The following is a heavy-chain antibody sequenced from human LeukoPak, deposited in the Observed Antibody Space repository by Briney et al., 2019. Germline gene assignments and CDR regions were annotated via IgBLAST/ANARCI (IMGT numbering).Heavy chain of an antibody. Sequence: ASVKVSCKVSGDTLSELSMHWVRQAHGKGLEWMGGFDPANGEKTYAQNFQGRVTMTEDTSTDTAYMELKSLRSEDTAVYYCATDHCTNGICYMALVGYWGQGTLVTVSS. CDR3: ATDHCTNGICYMALVGY. V-gene: IGHV1-24*01. D-gene: IGHD2-8*01. J-gene: IGHJ4*02. CDR2: FDPANGEK. CDR1: GDTLSELS.